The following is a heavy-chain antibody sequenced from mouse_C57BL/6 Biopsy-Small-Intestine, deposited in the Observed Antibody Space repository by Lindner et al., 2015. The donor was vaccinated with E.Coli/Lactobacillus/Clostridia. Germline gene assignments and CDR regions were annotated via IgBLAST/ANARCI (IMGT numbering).Heavy chain of an antibody. CDR3: ARGDLGGIVVVVAAPQHGRGHYYYGLDV. CDR1: GGTFSSYA. Sequence: SVKVSCKASGGTFSSYAISWVRQAPGQGLEWMGGIIPIFGTANYAQKFQGRVTITADKSTSTSYMELSSLRSEDTAVYYCARGDLGGIVVVVAAPQHGRGHYYYGLDVWGQGTTVTVSS. V-gene: IGHV1-81*01. J-gene: IGHJ1*01. D-gene: IGHD1-1*02. CDR2: IIPIFGTA.